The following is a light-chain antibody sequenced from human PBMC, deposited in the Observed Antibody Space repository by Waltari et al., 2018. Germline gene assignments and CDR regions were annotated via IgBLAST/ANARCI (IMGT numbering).Light chain of an antibody. Sequence: QSVLTQPPSASGTPGQRVTIPCSGSLSNIESNNVNWYRQLPGTAPNLLIYGENQRPSRVPVRVSCSKSGTSASLAISGLQSADEADYYCAGWDDSLNGPVFGGGTKLTVL. CDR2: GEN. CDR1: LSNIESNN. J-gene: IGLJ3*02. CDR3: AGWDDSLNGPV. V-gene: IGLV1-44*01.